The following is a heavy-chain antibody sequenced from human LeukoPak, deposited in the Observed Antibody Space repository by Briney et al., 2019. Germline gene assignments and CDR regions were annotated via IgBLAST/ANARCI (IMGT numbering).Heavy chain of an antibody. CDR3: ARNFLGHYYYYMDV. V-gene: IGHV4-4*09. CDR2: IYTSGST. CDR1: GGSISSYY. Sequence: SETLSLTCTVSGGSISSYYWSWIRQPPGKGLEWTGYIYTSGSTNYNPSLKSRVTISVDTSKNQFSLKLSSVTAADTAVYYCARNFLGHYYYYMDVWGKGTTVTVSS. J-gene: IGHJ6*03.